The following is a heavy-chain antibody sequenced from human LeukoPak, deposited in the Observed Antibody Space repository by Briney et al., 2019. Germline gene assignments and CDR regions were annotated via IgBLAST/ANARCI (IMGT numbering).Heavy chain of an antibody. Sequence: PSETLSLTCTVSGGSISSSSYYWGWIRQPPGKGLEWIGSISYSGSTYDNPSLKSRATISVDTSKNQFSLNLRSATAADTAVYFCARDSRYASGRAFDNWGQGTLVTVSS. CDR2: ISYSGST. J-gene: IGHJ4*02. CDR3: ARDSRYASGRAFDN. V-gene: IGHV4-39*07. CDR1: GGSISSSSYY. D-gene: IGHD6-19*01.